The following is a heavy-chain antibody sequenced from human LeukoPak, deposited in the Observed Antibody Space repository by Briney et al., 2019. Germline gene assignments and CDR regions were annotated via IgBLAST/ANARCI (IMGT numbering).Heavy chain of an antibody. J-gene: IGHJ4*02. CDR1: GGSFSGYY. Sequence: SETLSLTCAVYGGSFSGYYWSWIRQPPGKGLEWIGYIYYSGSTNYNPSLKSRVTISVDTSKNQFSLKLSSVTAADTAVYYCASDYYGSGSYQGYWGQGTLVTVSS. D-gene: IGHD3-10*01. CDR2: IYYSGST. V-gene: IGHV4-59*01. CDR3: ASDYYGSGSYQGY.